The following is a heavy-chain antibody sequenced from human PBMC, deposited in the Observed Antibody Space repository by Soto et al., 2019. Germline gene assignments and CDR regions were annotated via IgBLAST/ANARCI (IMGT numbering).Heavy chain of an antibody. CDR2: IYYSGST. D-gene: IGHD3-3*01. V-gene: IGHV4-39*01. CDR1: GDSITSTDYY. Sequence: SETLSLTCTATGDSITSTDYYWGWIRQPPGKGLEWVASIYYSGSTYHNPSLKSRVTISVDTSKNQFSLKVTPVTAADTAVYYCARHWRTGYSTVFGVVMGWFDPWGQGTLVTVSS. J-gene: IGHJ5*02. CDR3: ARHWRTGYSTVFGVVMGWFDP.